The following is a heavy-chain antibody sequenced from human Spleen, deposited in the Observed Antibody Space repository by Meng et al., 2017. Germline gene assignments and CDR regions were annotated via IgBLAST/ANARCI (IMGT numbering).Heavy chain of an antibody. V-gene: IGHV3-23*04. J-gene: IGHJ4*02. CDR1: GFTFSSYG. D-gene: IGHD1-14*01. CDR2: IGGSGGST. CDR3: AKDQNHPLGY. Sequence: VQLVESGGGVVQPGRSLRLSCAASGFTFSSYGMHWVRQAPGKGLEWVSGIGGSGGSTYADSVKGRFTISRDNSKNTLYLQMNSLRAEDTAVYYCAKDQNHPLGYWGQGTLVTVSS.